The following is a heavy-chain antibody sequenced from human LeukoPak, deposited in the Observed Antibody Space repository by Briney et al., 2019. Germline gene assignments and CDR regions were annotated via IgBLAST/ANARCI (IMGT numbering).Heavy chain of an antibody. CDR3: AKVTDSSGYFPSDY. Sequence: GGSLRLSCAASGFTFSRHAMHWVRQAPGKGLEGVAVIWYDGSNKHYADSVKGRSTISRDNSNNTLYLQLNSLRADDTAVYYCAKVTDSSGYFPSDYWGQGTLVTVSS. CDR1: GFTFSRHA. J-gene: IGHJ4*02. V-gene: IGHV3-33*06. D-gene: IGHD3-22*01. CDR2: IWYDGSNK.